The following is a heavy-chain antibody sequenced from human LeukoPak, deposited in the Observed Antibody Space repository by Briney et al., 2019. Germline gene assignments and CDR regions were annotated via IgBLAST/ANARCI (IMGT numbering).Heavy chain of an antibody. J-gene: IGHJ4*02. V-gene: IGHV4-59*08. CDR2: IYYSGST. D-gene: IGHD6-13*01. CDR1: GVSISSYY. CDR3: ARHLPSAGRAAGPVAFDY. Sequence: SETLSLTCTASGVSISSYYWSWIRQPPGKGLEWIGYIYYSGSTNYKPSLKSRVTISVVTSKNQLSLKQRPVNAADTAVSSWARHLPSAGRAAGPVAFDYWGQGILVTVSS.